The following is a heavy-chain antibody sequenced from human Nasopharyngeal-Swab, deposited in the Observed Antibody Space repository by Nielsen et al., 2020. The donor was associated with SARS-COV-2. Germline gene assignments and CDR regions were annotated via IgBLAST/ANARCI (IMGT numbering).Heavy chain of an antibody. J-gene: IGHJ6*02. CDR2: INPSGGST. Sequence: WVRQAPGQGLEWMGIINPSGGSTSYAQKFQGRVTMTRDTSTSTVYMELSSLRSEDTAVYYCARDGCSGGSCYSSIGPYYYYYGMDVWGQGTTVTVSS. CDR3: ARDGCSGGSCYSSIGPYYYYYGMDV. V-gene: IGHV1-46*01. D-gene: IGHD2-15*01.